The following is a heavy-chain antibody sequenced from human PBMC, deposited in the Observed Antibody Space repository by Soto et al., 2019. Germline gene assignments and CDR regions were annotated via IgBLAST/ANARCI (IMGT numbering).Heavy chain of an antibody. Sequence: GGSLRLPCAASGFTFSHYIYPWGRQAPGKGLQGVAVIRADGKKTNYATSVRGRFPVSRDMYERTIFLQMSNLRINDSAIYSCAREGCSHAFRGFDIWGQGASGTVSS. D-gene: IGHD3-10*01. J-gene: IGHJ4*02. CDR2: IRADGKKT. CDR1: GFTFSHYI. CDR3: AREGCSHAFRGFDI. V-gene: IGHV3-30*04.